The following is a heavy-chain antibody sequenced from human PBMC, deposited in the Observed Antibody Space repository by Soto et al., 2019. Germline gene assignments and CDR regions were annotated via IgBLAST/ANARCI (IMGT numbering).Heavy chain of an antibody. Sequence: QVQLQQWGAGLLKPSETLSLTCTVYGGSFSGYYWSWIRQPPGKGLEWIGEINHSGSTNYNPSLKSRVTISVXXSXNXXSLKLSSVTAADTAVYYCARGLRKYYGSGSHYFDYWGQGTLVTVSS. CDR1: GGSFSGYY. V-gene: IGHV4-34*01. D-gene: IGHD3-10*01. CDR2: INHSGST. J-gene: IGHJ4*02. CDR3: ARGLRKYYGSGSHYFDY.